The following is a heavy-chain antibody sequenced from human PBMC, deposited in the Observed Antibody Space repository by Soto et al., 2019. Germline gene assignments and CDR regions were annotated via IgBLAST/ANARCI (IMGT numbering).Heavy chain of an antibody. Sequence: ASVKVSCKASGYTFTGYYMHWVRQAPGQGLEWMGWINPNSGGTNYAQKFQGWVTMTRDTSISTAYMELSMLRSDDTAVYYCASNTGIAAAGTGAFDIWGQGTMVTVSS. J-gene: IGHJ3*02. D-gene: IGHD6-13*01. CDR2: INPNSGGT. CDR1: GYTFTGYY. V-gene: IGHV1-2*04. CDR3: ASNTGIAAAGTGAFDI.